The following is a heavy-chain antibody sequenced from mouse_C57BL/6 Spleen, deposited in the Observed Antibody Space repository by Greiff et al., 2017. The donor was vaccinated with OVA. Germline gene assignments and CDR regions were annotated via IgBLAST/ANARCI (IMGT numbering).Heavy chain of an antibody. D-gene: IGHD2-5*01. CDR1: GYTFTNYW. Sequence: VQLVESGAELVRPGTSVKMSCKASGYTFTNYWIGWAKQRPGHGLEWIGDIYPGGGYTNYNEKFKGKATLTADKSSSTAYMQFSSLTSEDSAIYYCARSYYSNYYFDYWGQGTTLTVSS. CDR3: ARSYYSNYYFDY. CDR2: IYPGGGYT. J-gene: IGHJ2*01. V-gene: IGHV1-63*01.